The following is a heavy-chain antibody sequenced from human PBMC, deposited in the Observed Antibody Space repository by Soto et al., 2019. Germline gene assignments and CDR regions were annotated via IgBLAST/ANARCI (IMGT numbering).Heavy chain of an antibody. V-gene: IGHV3-7*04. CDR3: ARGGYDYSNTFDY. CDR2: INQDGSEK. CDR1: GFTFNRYW. Sequence: EVQLVESGGGLVQPGRSLRLSCAASGFTFNRYWMKWVRQAPGRGLEWMGNINQDGSEKHYVDSVKGRFTISRDNAKDSVYQQMSRLKAEDAAMYSGARGGYDYSNTFDYWGQGTLVTVSS. D-gene: IGHD4-4*01. J-gene: IGHJ4*02.